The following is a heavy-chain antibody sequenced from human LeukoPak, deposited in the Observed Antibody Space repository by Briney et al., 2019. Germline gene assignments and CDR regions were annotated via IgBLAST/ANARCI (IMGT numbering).Heavy chain of an antibody. D-gene: IGHD4-23*01. V-gene: IGHV4-61*01. CDR2: IYYSGST. Sequence: PSETLSLTCTVSSGSVNSGSYFWNWIRQPPGKGLEWIGYIYYSGSTNYNPSLKSRVTMSVDTSKNQFSLNLSSVTAADTAVYYCATGAFGGSHWGQGTLVTVSS. J-gene: IGHJ4*02. CDR1: SGSVNSGSYF. CDR3: ATGAFGGSH.